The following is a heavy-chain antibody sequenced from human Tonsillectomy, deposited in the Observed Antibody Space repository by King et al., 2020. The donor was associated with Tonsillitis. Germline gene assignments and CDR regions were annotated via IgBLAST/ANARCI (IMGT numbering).Heavy chain of an antibody. CDR2: IIRILGLA. J-gene: IGHJ4*02. D-gene: IGHD3-22*01. CDR1: GDTSSSYA. V-gene: IGHV1-69*04. Sequence: QLVQSGAEVKKPGSSVKVSCKASGDTSSSYALSWVRQAPGQGLEWMGRIIRILGLAKNAQKFQGRVTVTADKSTNTAYMELSGLRSEDTAVYYCATDYDSPFDFWGQGTLVTVSS. CDR3: ATDYDSPFDF.